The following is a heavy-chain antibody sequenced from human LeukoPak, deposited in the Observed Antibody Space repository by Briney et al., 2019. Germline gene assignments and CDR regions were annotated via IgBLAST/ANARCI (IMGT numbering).Heavy chain of an antibody. V-gene: IGHV3-21*01. J-gene: IGHJ4*02. CDR2: MSSVSRDI. Sequence: GGSLRLSCAASGFTFSSYSMTWVSQAPGKGMEWVSSMSSVSRDIYYADSVRGRFTISRDNAKNSLYLLMNSLRAEDTAVYYCARDRPTGASRLFVVQWGQGTLVTVSS. CDR1: GFTFSSYS. CDR3: ARDRPTGASRLFVVQ. D-gene: IGHD2-15*01.